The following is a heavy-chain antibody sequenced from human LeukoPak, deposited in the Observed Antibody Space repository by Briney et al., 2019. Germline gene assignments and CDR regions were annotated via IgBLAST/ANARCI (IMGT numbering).Heavy chain of an antibody. D-gene: IGHD6-13*01. V-gene: IGHV3-30-3*01. CDR3: ARGSYSSSWYCDY. J-gene: IGHJ4*02. Sequence: GRSLSLSCAASGFTFSSYAIHWVRQAPGKGLEWVAVISYDGNNKYYADSVRGRFTVSRDNSKNTLYLQMNSLRPEDTAVYYCARGSYSSSWYCDYWGQGTLVTVSS. CDR1: GFTFSSYA. CDR2: ISYDGNNK.